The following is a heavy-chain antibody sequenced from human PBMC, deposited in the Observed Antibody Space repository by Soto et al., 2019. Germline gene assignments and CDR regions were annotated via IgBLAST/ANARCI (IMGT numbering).Heavy chain of an antibody. CDR2: VYYSGGA. J-gene: IGHJ6*02. CDR3: TRDGDGRMTTNPYYYYGMDV. V-gene: IGHV4-59*01. D-gene: IGHD2-21*02. CDR1: GGSISGYY. Sequence: ETLSLTCTVSGGSISGYYWSWIRQPPGKGLEWIGNVYYSGGAKYNPPVKRRVSISVDTSKNQFSLNLSSVTAADTAVYYCTRDGDGRMTTNPYYYYGMDVWGPGITVTVSS.